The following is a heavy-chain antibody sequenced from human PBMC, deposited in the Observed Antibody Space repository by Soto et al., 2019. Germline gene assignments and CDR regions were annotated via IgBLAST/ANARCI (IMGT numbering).Heavy chain of an antibody. J-gene: IGHJ4*02. D-gene: IGHD3-10*01. CDR1: GGSFSGYY. CDR2: INHSGST. Sequence: QVQLQQWGAGLLKPSETLSLTCAVYGGSFSGYYWNWIRQPPGKGLEWIGEINHSGSTNYNPSLKSRVTISLDTSKNQFSLKLSSMPAADTAVYYCARGYGRNFAYWGQGTLVTVSS. CDR3: ARGYGRNFAY. V-gene: IGHV4-34*01.